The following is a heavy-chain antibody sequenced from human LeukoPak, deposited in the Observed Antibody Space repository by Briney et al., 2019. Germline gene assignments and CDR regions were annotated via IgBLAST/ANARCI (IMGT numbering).Heavy chain of an antibody. CDR2: IRSKIYGGTP. CDR1: GFTFGDYA. V-gene: IGHV3-49*04. J-gene: IGHJ4*02. Sequence: TGGSLRLSCTASGFTFGDYAMTWVRQAPGKGLEWVGFIRSKIYGGTPEYAASVKGRFTISRDDSKGIAYPQMNSLKTEDTAVYYCTRDQTPYYWGQGTLVTVSS. CDR3: TRDQTPYY.